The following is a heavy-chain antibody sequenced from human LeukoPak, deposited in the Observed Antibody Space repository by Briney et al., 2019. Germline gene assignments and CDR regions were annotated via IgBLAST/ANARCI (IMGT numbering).Heavy chain of an antibody. J-gene: IGHJ4*02. D-gene: IGHD2/OR15-2a*01. CDR2: INSSGGTT. Sequence: ASVKVSCKASGYTFTGYYMHWVRQAPGQGLEWMGIINSSGGTTSYAQKFQGRVTMTRDTSTSTVYMELSSLRSEDTAVYYCATDFYRGRQLDYWGQGTLVTVSS. CDR1: GYTFTGYY. CDR3: ATDFYRGRQLDY. V-gene: IGHV1-46*01.